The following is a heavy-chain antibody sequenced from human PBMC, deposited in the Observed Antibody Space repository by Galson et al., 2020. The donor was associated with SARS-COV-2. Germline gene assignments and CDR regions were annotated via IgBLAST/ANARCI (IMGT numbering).Heavy chain of an antibody. J-gene: IGHJ4*02. CDR2: INPNSGGT. V-gene: IGHV1-2*06. CDR1: GYTFTGYY. D-gene: IGHD3-9*01. CDR3: ARADLPYYDILTGPKMFFDY. Sequence: ASVKVSCKASGYTFTGYYMHWVRQAPGHGLAWMGRINPNSGGTNYAQKFQGRVTMTRDTSISTAYMELSRLRSDDTAVYYCARADLPYYDILTGPKMFFDYWGQGTLVTVSS.